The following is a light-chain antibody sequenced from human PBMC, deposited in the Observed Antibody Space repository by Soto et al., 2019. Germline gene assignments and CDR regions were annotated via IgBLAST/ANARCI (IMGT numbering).Light chain of an antibody. CDR2: GAS. J-gene: IGKJ3*01. CDR3: LQYGDSRFT. CDR1: QNFNSRY. Sequence: EIVLTQSPATLSLSPGERATLSCRASQNFNSRYLAWYRQKPGQAPRLLIYGASSRAPGIPDRFSGSGSGTDFTLTISRLEPEDFAVYYCLQYGDSRFTFGPGTKVDIK. V-gene: IGKV3-20*01.